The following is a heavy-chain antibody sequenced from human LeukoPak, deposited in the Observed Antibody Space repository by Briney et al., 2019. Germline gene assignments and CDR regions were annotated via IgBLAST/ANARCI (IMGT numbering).Heavy chain of an antibody. D-gene: IGHD3-3*01. V-gene: IGHV3-48*01. CDR2: ISSSGTTI. CDR3: AKDEELLGYYDFWSGYFGY. J-gene: IGHJ4*02. CDR1: GFTFSSYS. Sequence: GSLRLSCAASGFTFSSYSMNWVRQAPGKGLEWVSYISSSGTTIYYADSVKGQFTISRDNAKNSLYLQMNSLRAEDTAVYYCAKDEELLGYYDFWSGYFGYWGQGTLVTVSS.